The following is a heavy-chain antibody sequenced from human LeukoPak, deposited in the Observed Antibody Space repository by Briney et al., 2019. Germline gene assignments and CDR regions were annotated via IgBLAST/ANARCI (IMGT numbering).Heavy chain of an antibody. Sequence: ASVKVSCKASGYTFTSYDINWVRQATGQGLEWMGWMNPNSGNTGYAQKFQGRVTKTRNTSISTAYMELSSLRSEDTAVYYCARGWGFEDIVVVPAAPYYYGMDVWGQGTTVTVSS. V-gene: IGHV1-8*01. CDR2: MNPNSGNT. J-gene: IGHJ6*02. D-gene: IGHD2-2*01. CDR3: ARGWGFEDIVVVPAAPYYYGMDV. CDR1: GYTFTSYD.